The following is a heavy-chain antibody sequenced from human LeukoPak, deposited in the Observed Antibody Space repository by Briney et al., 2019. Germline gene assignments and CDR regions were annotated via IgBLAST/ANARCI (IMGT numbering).Heavy chain of an antibody. Sequence: GGSLRLSCAASGFTVSSNYMSWVRQAPGKGLEWVSVIHSGGTTYYADSVKGRFTISRDISKNTLYLQMNSLRAEDSALYYCARGGRGSAAVVAPRSFDIWGQGTMVTVSS. D-gene: IGHD3-22*01. CDR3: ARGGRGSAAVVAPRSFDI. V-gene: IGHV3-53*01. J-gene: IGHJ3*02. CDR1: GFTVSSNY. CDR2: IHSGGTT.